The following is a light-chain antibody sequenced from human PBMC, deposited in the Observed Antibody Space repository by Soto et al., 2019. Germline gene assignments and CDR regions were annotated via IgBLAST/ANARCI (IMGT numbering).Light chain of an antibody. CDR3: QQTYITRT. Sequence: DIQMTQSPSSLSASVGDRVTITCRASQSISNYLNWYQQKPGKAPKLLIYAASSLQSGVPSRFSGRGSATDFTLTISSLQPEDFATYYCQQTYITRTFGQGTKVEIK. CDR1: QSISNY. CDR2: AAS. J-gene: IGKJ1*01. V-gene: IGKV1-39*01.